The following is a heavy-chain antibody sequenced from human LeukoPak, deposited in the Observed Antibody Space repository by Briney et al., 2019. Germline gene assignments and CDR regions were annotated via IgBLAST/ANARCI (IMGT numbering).Heavy chain of an antibody. CDR2: IYHSGST. CDR1: GGSISSGGYY. D-gene: IGHD6-6*01. J-gene: IGHJ5*02. CDR3: AREAIAARRPAWFDP. Sequence: PSQTLSLTCTVSGGSISSGGYYWSWIRQPPGKGLEWIGYIYHSGSTYYNPSLKSRVTMSVDTSKNQFSLKLSSVTAADTAVYYCAREAIAARRPAWFDPWGQGTLVTVSS. V-gene: IGHV4-30-2*01.